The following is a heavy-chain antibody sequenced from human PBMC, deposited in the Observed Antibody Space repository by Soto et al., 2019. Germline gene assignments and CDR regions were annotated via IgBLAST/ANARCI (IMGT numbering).Heavy chain of an antibody. CDR1: GGTFSSYA. D-gene: IGHD1-20*01. CDR2: IIPIFGTA. Sequence: QVQLVQSGAEVKKPGSSVKVSCKASGGTFSSYAISWVRQAPGQGLEWMGGIIPIFGTADYAQKFQGRVPITADESTSTAYMELSSLRSEDTAVYYCARSITGTVSYYYGMDVWGQGTTVTVSS. J-gene: IGHJ6*02. V-gene: IGHV1-69*12. CDR3: ARSITGTVSYYYGMDV.